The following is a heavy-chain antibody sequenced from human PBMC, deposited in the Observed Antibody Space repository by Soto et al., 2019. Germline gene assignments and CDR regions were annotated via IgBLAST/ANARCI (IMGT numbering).Heavy chain of an antibody. Sequence: PGGSLRLSCAASGFTFSSYGMHWVRQAPGKGLEWVAVIWYDGSNKYYADSVKGRFTISRDSTKNTLYLQMNSLRAEDTAVYYCAREVVLFDWYFDNWGQGIPVTVSS. CDR2: IWYDGSNK. J-gene: IGHJ4*01. D-gene: IGHD3-9*01. CDR1: GFTFSSYG. CDR3: AREVVLFDWYFDN. V-gene: IGHV3-33*01.